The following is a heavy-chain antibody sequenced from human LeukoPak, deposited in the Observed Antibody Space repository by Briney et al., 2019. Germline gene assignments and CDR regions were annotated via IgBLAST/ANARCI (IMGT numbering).Heavy chain of an antibody. CDR3: ARAPPLGYCSGGSCYIDY. CDR1: GFTFSDYY. J-gene: IGHJ4*02. CDR2: ISSSGSTI. V-gene: IGHV3-11*04. Sequence: GGSLRLSCAASGFTFSDYYMSWIRQAPGKGLEWVSYISSSGSTIYYADSVKGRFTISRDNAKNSLYLQMNSLRAEDTAAYYCARAPPLGYCSGGSCYIDYWGQGTLVTVSS. D-gene: IGHD2-15*01.